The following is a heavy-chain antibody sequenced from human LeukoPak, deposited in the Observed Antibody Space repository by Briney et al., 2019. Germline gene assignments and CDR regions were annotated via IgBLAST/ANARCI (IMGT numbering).Heavy chain of an antibody. CDR3: ARGVFARGSIGWYFDY. CDR2: ISSNGGST. V-gene: IGHV3-64*01. D-gene: IGHD6-19*01. J-gene: IGHJ4*02. CDR1: RFTFSSYA. Sequence: GGSLRLSCAAYRFTFSSYAIHWVRQAPGKGLEYVSAISSNGGSTYYANSVKGRFTISRDNSKNTLYLQMGSLRAEDMAVYYCARGVFARGSIGWYFDYWGQGTLVTVSS.